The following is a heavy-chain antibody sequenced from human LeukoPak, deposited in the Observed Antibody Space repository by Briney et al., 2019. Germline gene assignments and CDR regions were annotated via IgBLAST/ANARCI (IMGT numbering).Heavy chain of an antibody. CDR3: AIGYNFAYGFDH. CDR2: ISSSSRYI. J-gene: IGHJ4*02. V-gene: IGHV3-21*01. Sequence: PGGSLRLSCAASGFTFSSYRMNWVRQAPGKGLEWVSSISSSSRYIYYADSVKGRFTISKDNAKSSLFLQMSSLRAEDTGIYYCAIGYNFAYGFDHWGQGTLVSVSS. CDR1: GFTFSSYR. D-gene: IGHD5-18*01.